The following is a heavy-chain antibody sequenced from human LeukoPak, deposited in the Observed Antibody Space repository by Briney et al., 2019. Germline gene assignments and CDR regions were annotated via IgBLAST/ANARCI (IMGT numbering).Heavy chain of an antibody. CDR1: GNSFGDYY. Sequence: PSETLSLTCTVSGNSFGDYYWSWIRQPAGKGLEWIGRIYTSGSTTYNPSLKSRVTMSVDTSKSQFSLNLMSVTAADTAVYYCTRDTGTTGEVRFDPWGQGTLVTVSS. V-gene: IGHV4-4*07. CDR3: TRDTGTTGEVRFDP. J-gene: IGHJ5*02. CDR2: IYTSGST. D-gene: IGHD4-17*01.